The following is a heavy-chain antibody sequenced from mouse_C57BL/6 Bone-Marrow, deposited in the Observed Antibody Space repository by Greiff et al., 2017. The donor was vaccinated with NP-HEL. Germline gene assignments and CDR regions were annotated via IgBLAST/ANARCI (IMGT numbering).Heavy chain of an antibody. CDR1: GYTFTSYW. CDR3: ARIYYYGSSYDAMDY. J-gene: IGHJ4*01. CDR2: IDPSDSYT. Sequence: VQLQQSGAELVMPGASVKLSCKASGYTFTSYWMHWVKQRPGQGLEWIGEIDPSDSYTNYNQKFKGKSTLTVDKSSSTAYMQLSSLTSEDSAVYYCARIYYYGSSYDAMDYWGQGTSVTVSS. D-gene: IGHD1-1*01. V-gene: IGHV1-69*01.